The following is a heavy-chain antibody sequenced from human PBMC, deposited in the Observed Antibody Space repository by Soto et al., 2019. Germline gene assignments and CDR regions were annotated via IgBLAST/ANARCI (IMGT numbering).Heavy chain of an antibody. D-gene: IGHD3-3*01. CDR1: GYTFTSYD. V-gene: IGHV1-8*01. Sequence: GASVKVSCKASGYTFTSYDINWVRQATGQGLEWMGWMNPNSGNTGYAQKFQGRVTMTRNTSISTAYLELSSLRSEDTAVYYCARVKIRFLEWLGGHHRWFDYWGQGTLVTVSS. CDR2: MNPNSGNT. J-gene: IGHJ5*01. CDR3: ARVKIRFLEWLGGHHRWFDY.